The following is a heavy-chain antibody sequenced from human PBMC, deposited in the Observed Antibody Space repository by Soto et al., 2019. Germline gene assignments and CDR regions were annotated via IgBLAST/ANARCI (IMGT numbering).Heavy chain of an antibody. V-gene: IGHV3-30*18. CDR3: AKGGRQWLVTSDFNY. CDR2: VSHDGRNT. J-gene: IGHJ4*02. Sequence: GGSLRLSCAASGFTFSDYAMHWVRQAPGKGLEWLAVVSHDGRNTHYADSVKGRFTISRDSSKNTVSLEMTTLRAEDTAVYYCAKGGRQWLVTSDFNYWGQGALVTVSS. CDR1: GFTFSDYA. D-gene: IGHD6-19*01.